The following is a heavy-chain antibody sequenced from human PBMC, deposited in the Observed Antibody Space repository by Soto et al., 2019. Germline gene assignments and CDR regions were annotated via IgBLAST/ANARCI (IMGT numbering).Heavy chain of an antibody. D-gene: IGHD5-12*01. V-gene: IGHV1-8*01. Sequence: QVQLVQSGAEVKKPGASVKVSCKASGYTFTSYDINWVRQATGQGLEWMGWMNPNSGNTGYAQKFQGRVTMTRNTSISTAYRELSSLRSEDTAVYYCARGSLGGYDFWDYYYGMDVWGQGTTVTVSS. CDR2: MNPNSGNT. J-gene: IGHJ6*02. CDR1: GYTFTSYD. CDR3: ARGSLGGYDFWDYYYGMDV.